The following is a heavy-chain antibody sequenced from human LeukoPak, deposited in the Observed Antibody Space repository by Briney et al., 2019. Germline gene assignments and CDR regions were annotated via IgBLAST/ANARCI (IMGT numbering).Heavy chain of an antibody. D-gene: IGHD4-23*01. CDR2: IIPIFGTA. Sequence: ASVKVSCKASGYTFTSYAISWVRQAPGQGLEWMGGIIPIFGTANYAQKSQGRVTITTDESTSTAYMELSSLRSEDTAVYYCAREDYGGNQYYFDYWGQGTLVTVSS. V-gene: IGHV1-69*05. CDR3: AREDYGGNQYYFDY. CDR1: GYTFTSYA. J-gene: IGHJ4*02.